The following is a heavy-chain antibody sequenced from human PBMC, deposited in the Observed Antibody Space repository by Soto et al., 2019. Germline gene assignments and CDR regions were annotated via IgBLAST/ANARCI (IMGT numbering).Heavy chain of an antibody. CDR3: SRDGEAAGTGHHFDI. D-gene: IGHD6-13*01. CDR2: MYYSGRT. CDR1: GGSISSYY. J-gene: IGHJ3*02. Sequence: QVQLQESGPGLVKPSETLSLTCTFSGGSISSYYGSWIRQPAVKGLEWIGYMYYSGRTNYNPALKGQVTISVDTSKNQYSLKLSSVTAADTAVYYYSRDGEAAGTGHHFDIWGQGTMVTVSS. V-gene: IGHV4-59*01.